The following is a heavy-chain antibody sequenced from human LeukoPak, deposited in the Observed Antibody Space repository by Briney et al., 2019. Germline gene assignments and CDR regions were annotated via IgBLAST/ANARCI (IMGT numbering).Heavy chain of an antibody. V-gene: IGHV4-38-2*02. CDR2: IYHSGST. Sequence: SETLSLTCTVSGYSISSGYYWGWIRPPPGKGLEWIGSIYHSGSTYYNPSLKSRVTISVDTSKNQFSLKLSSVTAADTAVYYCARGTVMTDGDYWGHGTLVTVSS. J-gene: IGHJ4*01. D-gene: IGHD1-14*01. CDR1: GYSISSGYY. CDR3: ARGTVMTDGDY.